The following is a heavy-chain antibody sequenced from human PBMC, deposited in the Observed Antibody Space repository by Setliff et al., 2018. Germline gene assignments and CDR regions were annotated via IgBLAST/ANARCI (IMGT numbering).Heavy chain of an antibody. CDR2: IYPSDSDI. CDR1: GYNFINYW. V-gene: IGHV5-51*01. Sequence: LGESLKISCKGSGYNFINYWIGWVRQMPGKGLEWMGIIYPSDSDIRYSPSFQGQVTISADKSISTAYLQWSSLKASDTAIYYCARGYDSGGWNYWGQGTLVTVSS. J-gene: IGHJ4*02. CDR3: ARGYDSGGWNY. D-gene: IGHD3-22*01.